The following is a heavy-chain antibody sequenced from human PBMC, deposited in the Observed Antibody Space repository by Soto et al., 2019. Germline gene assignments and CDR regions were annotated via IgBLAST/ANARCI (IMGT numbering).Heavy chain of an antibody. CDR3: ARTITCSAGSCYPKY. J-gene: IGHJ4*02. CDR2: IYYSGST. CDR1: GGSISGYY. D-gene: IGHD2-15*01. V-gene: IGHV4-59*12. Sequence: SETLSLTCTVSGGSISGYYWSWIRQPPGKGLEWIGDIYYSGSTNYNPSLKSRVTISVDTSKNQFSLKVNSVTAADTAVYYCARTITCSAGSCYPKYWGQGTLITVSS.